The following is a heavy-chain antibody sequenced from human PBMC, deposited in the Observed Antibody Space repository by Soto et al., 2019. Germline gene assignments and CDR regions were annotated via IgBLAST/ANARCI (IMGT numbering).Heavy chain of an antibody. V-gene: IGHV2-5*01. Sequence: SGPTLVNPTQTLTLTCTFSGFSLSTSGVGVGRIRQPPGKALEWLALIYWNDDKRYSPSLKSRLTITKDTSKNQVVLTMTNIDPVETAIYYCAHSELRQANSGGGAFDIWGQGTMVSV. CDR2: IYWNDDK. CDR1: GFSLSTSGVG. D-gene: IGHD1-26*01. CDR3: AHSELRQANSGGGAFDI. J-gene: IGHJ3*02.